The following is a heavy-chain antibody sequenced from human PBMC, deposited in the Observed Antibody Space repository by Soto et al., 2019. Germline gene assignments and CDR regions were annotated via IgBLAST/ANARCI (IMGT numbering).Heavy chain of an antibody. CDR2: ISTYNGKT. CDR1: GYTFTRHG. CDR3: ARLLTEGATFREDAFDL. J-gene: IGHJ3*01. D-gene: IGHD1-26*01. Sequence: ASVKVSCKPSGYTFTRHGLSWVRQAPGQGLEWMGWISTYNGKTEYAQKFQGRVTMTADTRTTTGYMELRSLRSDDTAVYYCARLLTEGATFREDAFDLWGQGTKVTVSS. V-gene: IGHV1-18*01.